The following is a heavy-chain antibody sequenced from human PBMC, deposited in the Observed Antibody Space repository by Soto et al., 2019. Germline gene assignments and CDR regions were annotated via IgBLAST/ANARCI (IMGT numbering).Heavy chain of an antibody. V-gene: IGHV4-30-4*08. CDR1: GDSLSRADYC. J-gene: IGHJ4*02. D-gene: IGHD5-12*01. CDR2: ICHSGST. Sequence: QVQLQESGPGLVKPSQTLSLTCTVSGDSLSRADYCWSWIRQAPGKGLEWIGYICHSGSTYHNPSLKSRTSMSVDTSKKQFSLTLTSVTAADTAVYYCAREESGLFDYWGQGRLVTVSS. CDR3: AREESGLFDY.